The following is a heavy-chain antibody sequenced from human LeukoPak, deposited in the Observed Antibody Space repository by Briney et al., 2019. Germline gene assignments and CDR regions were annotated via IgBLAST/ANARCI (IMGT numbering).Heavy chain of an antibody. D-gene: IGHD3-22*01. CDR3: AKDSSSGYPFQD. J-gene: IGHJ1*01. Sequence: PGGSLRLSCAASGFTVSSNYMSWVRQAPGKGLEWVSVIYRGGSTYYADSVKGRFTISRDSSKNTLYLQMNSLRAEDTAVYYCAKDSSSGYPFQDWGQGALVTVSS. CDR2: IYRGGST. V-gene: IGHV3-53*01. CDR1: GFTVSSNY.